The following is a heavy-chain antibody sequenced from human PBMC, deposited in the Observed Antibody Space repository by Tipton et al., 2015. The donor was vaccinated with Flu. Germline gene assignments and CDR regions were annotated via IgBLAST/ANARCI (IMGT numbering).Heavy chain of an antibody. J-gene: IGHJ3*02. CDR1: GGSISSSSYY. V-gene: IGHV4-39*07. CDR2: IYYSGST. D-gene: IGHD3-10*01. CDR3: ASYYGSGSNAFDI. Sequence: TLSLTCTVSGGSISSSSYYWGWIRQPPGKGLEWIGSIYYSGSTYYNPSLKSRVTISVDTSKNQFSLKLSSVTAADTAVYYCASYYGSGSNAFDIWGQGTMATVSS.